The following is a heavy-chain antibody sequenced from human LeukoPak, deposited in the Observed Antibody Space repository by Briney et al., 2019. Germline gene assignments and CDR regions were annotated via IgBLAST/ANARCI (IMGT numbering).Heavy chain of an antibody. D-gene: IGHD2-15*01. Sequence: GGSLRLSCAASGFTFDDYVMHWVRQAPGKGLEWVSLISWDGGSIYYADSVKGRFTISRDNSKNSLYLQMNSLRAEDTALYYCAKGSGPILGYCSGGSCYPDYWGQGTLVTVSS. J-gene: IGHJ4*02. CDR3: AKGSGPILGYCSGGSCYPDY. V-gene: IGHV3-43D*03. CDR2: ISWDGGSI. CDR1: GFTFDDYV.